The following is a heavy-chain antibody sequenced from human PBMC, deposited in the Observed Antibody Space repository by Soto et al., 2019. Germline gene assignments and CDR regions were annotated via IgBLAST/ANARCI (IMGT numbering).Heavy chain of an antibody. D-gene: IGHD4-17*01. CDR3: ARDTAPSEV. J-gene: IGHJ6*01. CDR2: INAGNGNT. V-gene: IGHV1-3*01. CDR1: GYTFTSYA. Sequence: ASGNVSCKASGYTFTSYAIHWVRQAPGQRLEWMGWINAGNGNTKYSQKFQGRVTITRDTSASTAYMELSSVRSEDPAVYYCARDTAPSEVWGQEPMVSVAS.